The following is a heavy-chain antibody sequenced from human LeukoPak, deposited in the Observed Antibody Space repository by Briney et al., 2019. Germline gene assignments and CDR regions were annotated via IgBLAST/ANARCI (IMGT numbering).Heavy chain of an antibody. J-gene: IGHJ4*02. CDR3: ARGVAGTPLTDY. CDR1: GGSISSGGYY. CDR2: IYYSGST. V-gene: IGHV4-31*03. D-gene: IGHD6-19*01. Sequence: TLSLTCTVSGGSISSGGYYWSWIRQHPGKGLEWIGYIYYSGSTYYNPSLKSRVTISVDTSKNQFSLKLSSVTAADTAVYYCARGVAGTPLTDYWGQGTLVTVSS.